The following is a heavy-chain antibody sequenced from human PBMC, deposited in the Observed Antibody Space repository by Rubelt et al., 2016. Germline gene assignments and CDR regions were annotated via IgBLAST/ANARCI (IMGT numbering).Heavy chain of an antibody. CDR2: INHSGTT. V-gene: IGHV4-34*04. J-gene: IGHJ4*02. D-gene: IGHD1-26*01. CDR3: ARRGFRRPDYYPLEY. CDR1: GGSFSGYY. Sequence: QVQLQLWGAGLLKPSETLSLTCAVYGGSFSGYYWSWIRQAPGKGLEWIGEINHSGTTNKNPSLKSRATTTVETSKNQFSLKLRSVTAAVTAVYYCARRGFRRPDYYPLEYWGQGALVTVSS.